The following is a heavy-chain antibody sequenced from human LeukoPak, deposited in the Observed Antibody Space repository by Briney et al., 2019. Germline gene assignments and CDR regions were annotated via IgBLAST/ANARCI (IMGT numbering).Heavy chain of an antibody. J-gene: IGHJ6*02. CDR2: IYYSGST. CDR3: ARDRGVTTVVPYYYYGMDV. V-gene: IGHV4-39*02. CDR1: GGSISSSYYY. Sequence: SETLSLTCTVSGGSISSSYYYWGWIRQPPGKGLEWIGSIYYSGSTYYNPSLKSRVTISVDTSKNQFSLKLRSVTAADTAVYYCARDRGVTTVVPYYYYGMDVWGQGTTVTVSS. D-gene: IGHD3-10*01.